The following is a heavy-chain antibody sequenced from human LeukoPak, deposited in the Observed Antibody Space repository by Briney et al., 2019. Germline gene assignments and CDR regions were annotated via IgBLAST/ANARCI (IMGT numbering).Heavy chain of an antibody. CDR3: ARDEVGVGATHDY. CDR2: INTDGTII. V-gene: IGHV3-74*01. D-gene: IGHD1-26*01. J-gene: IGHJ4*02. Sequence: PGGSLRLSCAASGFTFSSYWMHWVRQTPGRGLVWVARINTDGTIIDYADSVQGRFTISRDNAKNTLYLQMNSLRAEDTAVYYCARDEVGVGATHDYWGQGTLVTVSS. CDR1: GFTFSSYW.